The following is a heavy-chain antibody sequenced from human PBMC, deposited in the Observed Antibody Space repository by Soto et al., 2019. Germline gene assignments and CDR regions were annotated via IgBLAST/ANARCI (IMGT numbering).Heavy chain of an antibody. J-gene: IGHJ3*02. D-gene: IGHD2-15*01. V-gene: IGHV6-1*01. CDR3: ARVVVAATDDAFDI. Sequence: SQTLSLTCAISGDSVSSNSAAWNWIRQSPLRGLEWLGRTYYRSKWYNDYAVSVKSRITINPDTSKNQFSLQLNSVTPEDTAVYYCARVVVAATDDAFDIWGQGTMVTVSS. CDR1: GDSVSSNSAA. CDR2: TYYRSKWYN.